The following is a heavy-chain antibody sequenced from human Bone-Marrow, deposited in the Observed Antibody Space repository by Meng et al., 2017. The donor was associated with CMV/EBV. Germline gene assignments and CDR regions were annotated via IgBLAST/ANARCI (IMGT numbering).Heavy chain of an antibody. CDR1: GFNFNSYA. CDR2: IRYDGTNT. D-gene: IGHD2-15*01. Sequence: GESLKISCAASGFNFNSYAMHWVRQAPGKGLEWVAFIRYDGTNTYYADSVKGRFTISRDNFKNTLYLQMNSLRAEDTAVYYCAKDRGRSLSKLLRNYYGMDVWGQGTTVTVSS. V-gene: IGHV3-30*02. CDR3: AKDRGRSLSKLLRNYYGMDV. J-gene: IGHJ6*02.